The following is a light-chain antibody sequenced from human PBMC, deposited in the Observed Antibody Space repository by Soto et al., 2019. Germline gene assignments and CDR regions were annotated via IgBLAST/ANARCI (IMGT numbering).Light chain of an antibody. CDR2: DAS. Sequence: DIPMTQSPSTLSASVGDRVTITCRASQSISSWLAWYQQKPGKAPKLLIYDASSVESGVPSRFRGSGSGTEFTLTISSLQPDDFVTYNCQQYNSYSPWSFGQGTQVEIK. V-gene: IGKV1-5*01. CDR1: QSISSW. CDR3: QQYNSYSPWS. J-gene: IGKJ1*01.